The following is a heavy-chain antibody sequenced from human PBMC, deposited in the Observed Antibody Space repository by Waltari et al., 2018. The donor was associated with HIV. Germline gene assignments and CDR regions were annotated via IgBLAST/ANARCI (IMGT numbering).Heavy chain of an antibody. Sequence: QLVESGGGLAQPGGSLRLSCSVSGLSINNYALSGVRQTPGRGLEWVSGISGSGERTYNADSVKGRFTISRDNSKNTLYLQMDSLTVEDTGIYYCAKDPRRRALFYFDSWGQGTLVTVSS. CDR1: GLSINNYA. CDR3: AKDPRRRALFYFDS. CDR2: ISGSGERT. J-gene: IGHJ4*02. V-gene: IGHV3-23*04.